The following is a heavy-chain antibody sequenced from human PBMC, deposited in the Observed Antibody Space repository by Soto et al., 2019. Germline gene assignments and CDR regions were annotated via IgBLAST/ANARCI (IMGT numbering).Heavy chain of an antibody. D-gene: IGHD1-26*01. J-gene: IGHJ3*02. Sequence: GGSLRLSCAASGFTFSSYSMNWVRQAPGKGLEWVSSISSSSSYIYYADSVKGRFTISRDNAKNSLYLQMNSLRAEDTAVYYCARKLLGHDAFDIWGQGTMVTVSS. CDR2: ISSSSSYI. CDR1: GFTFSSYS. CDR3: ARKLLGHDAFDI. V-gene: IGHV3-21*01.